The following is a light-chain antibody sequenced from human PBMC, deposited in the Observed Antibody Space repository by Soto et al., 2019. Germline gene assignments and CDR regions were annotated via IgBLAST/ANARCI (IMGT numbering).Light chain of an antibody. Sequence: QSVLTQPPSASGSPGQSVTISCSGRSSNIGQHRVRWFQHLAGTAHKLLIYSNYQRPSGVPDRFSGSKSGASASLAITGLQSEDEAYYYCAVWDDSLSAVVFGGGTKLTVL. CDR1: SSNIGQHR. CDR2: SNY. CDR3: AVWDDSLSAVV. V-gene: IGLV1-44*01. J-gene: IGLJ2*01.